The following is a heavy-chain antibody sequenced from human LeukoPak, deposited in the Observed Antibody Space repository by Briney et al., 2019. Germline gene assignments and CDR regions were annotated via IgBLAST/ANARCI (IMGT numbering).Heavy chain of an antibody. CDR1: GYTFNNYY. D-gene: IGHD3-22*01. Sequence: GASVKVSCKASGYTFNNYYMHWVRRAPGQGLEWMGIINPTGASTTYAQKFQGRVIMTRDTSTSTVYMELSSLRSEDTAVYYCARAGPDYYDSSGYWIGYWGQGTLVTVSS. CDR3: ARAGPDYYDSSGYWIGY. J-gene: IGHJ4*02. CDR2: INPTGAST. V-gene: IGHV1-46*02.